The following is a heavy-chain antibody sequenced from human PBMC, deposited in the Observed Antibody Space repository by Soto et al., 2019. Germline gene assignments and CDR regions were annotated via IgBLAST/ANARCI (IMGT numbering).Heavy chain of an antibody. V-gene: IGHV6-1*01. J-gene: IGHJ4*02. CDR2: TYYRSRWYN. CDR1: GDSVSSNSAA. Sequence: SQTLSLTCAISGDSVSSNSAAWNWIRQSPSRGLEWLGRTYYRSRWYNDYAVSVKSRITINPDTSKNQLSLQLNSVTPEDTAVYYCARGAPDSRERYYFDYWGQGTLVTVSS. CDR3: ARGAPDSRERYYFDY.